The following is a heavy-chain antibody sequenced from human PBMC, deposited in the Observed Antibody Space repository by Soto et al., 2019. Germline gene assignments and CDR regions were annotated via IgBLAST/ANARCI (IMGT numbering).Heavy chain of an antibody. CDR2: ISGSGGST. V-gene: IGHV3-23*01. CDR1: GFTFSSYA. J-gene: IGHJ4*02. CDR3: AKDQYNLNYASAFAY. Sequence: EVQLLESGGGLVQPGGSLRLSCAASGFTFSSYAMSWVRQAPGKGLEWVSAISGSGGSTYYADYVKGRFTISRDNSKNTLYLQMNSLRAEDTAVYYGAKDQYNLNYASAFAYWGQGTLVTVSS. D-gene: IGHD1-7*01.